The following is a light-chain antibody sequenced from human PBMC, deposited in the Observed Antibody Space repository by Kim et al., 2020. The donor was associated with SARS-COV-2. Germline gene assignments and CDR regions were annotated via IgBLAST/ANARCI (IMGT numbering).Light chain of an antibody. V-gene: IGKV3-15*01. J-gene: IGKJ2*01. CDR2: GAS. CDR1: QSVSSN. Sequence: EIVMTQSPATLSVSPGERATLSCRASQSVSSNLAWYQQKPGQAPRLLIYGASTRATGIPARFGGSGSGTEFTLTISSLQSEDFAVYYCQQYKSWPPYTFGQGTKLEI. CDR3: QQYKSWPPYT.